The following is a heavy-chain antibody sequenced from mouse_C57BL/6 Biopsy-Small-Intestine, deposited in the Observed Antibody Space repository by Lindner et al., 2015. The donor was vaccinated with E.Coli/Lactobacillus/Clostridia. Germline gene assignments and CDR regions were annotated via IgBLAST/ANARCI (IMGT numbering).Heavy chain of an antibody. D-gene: IGHD4-1*01. J-gene: IGHJ2*01. CDR1: GYAFTDNY. CDR2: IYPKNGGH. Sequence: VQLQESGPELVKPGASVKMSCKASGYAFTDNYMHWVKQSHGKSLEYIGYIYPKNGGHGYNQKFKGKATLTVDMSSSTAYMELRSLTSEESAVYYCVRDAGTYFDYWGQGSTLTVSS. V-gene: IGHV1-34*01. CDR3: VRDAGTYFDY.